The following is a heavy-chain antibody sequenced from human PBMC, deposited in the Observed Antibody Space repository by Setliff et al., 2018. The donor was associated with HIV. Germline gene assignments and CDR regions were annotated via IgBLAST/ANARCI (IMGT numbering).Heavy chain of an antibody. V-gene: IGHV4-61*01. CDR1: GDSVSSASYY. CDR3: ASEAWTSYRSSSGYYYYHMDV. D-gene: IGHD6-6*01. CDR2: TYYSGTT. J-gene: IGHJ6*03. Sequence: PSETLSLTCTVSGDSVSSASYYWSWIRQPPGKGLEWIGYTYYSGTTKYNPSLKSRVTISVDTSKNQFSLKLSSVTAADTAVYYCASEAWTSYRSSSGYYYYHMDVWGKGTTVTVSS.